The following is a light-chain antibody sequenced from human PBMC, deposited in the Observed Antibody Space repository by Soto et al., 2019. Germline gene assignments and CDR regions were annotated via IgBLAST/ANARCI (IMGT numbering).Light chain of an antibody. Sequence: DIQMTQSPSSLSASVGDRVTIICQASQDISNYLNWSQQKPGKAPKLLIYDASNLETGVPSRFSGSGSGTDFTLTISSLQPEDFATYYCQQANSFPITFGQGTRLEN. J-gene: IGKJ5*01. CDR1: QDISNY. V-gene: IGKV1-33*01. CDR2: DAS. CDR3: QQANSFPIT.